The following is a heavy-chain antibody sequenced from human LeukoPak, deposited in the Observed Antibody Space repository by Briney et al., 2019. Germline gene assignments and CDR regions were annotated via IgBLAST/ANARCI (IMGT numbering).Heavy chain of an antibody. Sequence: GGSLRLSCAASGFTFSSYWMSWVRQAPGKGLEWVANIKQDGSEKYYVDSVKGRFTISRDNAKNSLYLQMNSLRAEDTAVYYCAKDHRPIVGATRFFDYWGQGTLVTVSS. CDR3: AKDHRPIVGATRFFDY. J-gene: IGHJ4*02. D-gene: IGHD1-26*01. CDR1: GFTFSSYW. V-gene: IGHV3-7*01. CDR2: IKQDGSEK.